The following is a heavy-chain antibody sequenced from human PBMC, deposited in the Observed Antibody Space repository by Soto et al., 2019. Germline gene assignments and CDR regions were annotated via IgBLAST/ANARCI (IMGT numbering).Heavy chain of an antibody. CDR3: ARTRVSDSYNYYGMAV. CDR1: GDSVSSNSVA. D-gene: IGHD3-16*01. V-gene: IGHV6-1*01. J-gene: IGHJ6*02. Sequence: QVQLQQSGPGLVKPSQTLSLTCAISGDSVSSNSVAWNWIRQSPSRGLEWLGRTYYRSKWYNDYAITLKSRITINPDTSKNQFSLQLNSVTPEDTAVYFCARTRVSDSYNYYGMAVWGQGTTVTVSS. CDR2: TYYRSKWYN.